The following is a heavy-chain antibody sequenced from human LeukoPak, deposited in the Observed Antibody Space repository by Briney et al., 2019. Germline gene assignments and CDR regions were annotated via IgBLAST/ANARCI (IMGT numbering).Heavy chain of an antibody. Sequence: PSETLSLTCTVSGVSISTSNHYWAWLRQPPGKGLEWIGSMFYRGSTYYNASLKSRVTLSADTSRNQFSLNLMSVTPSDTAMYYCVRQGGWGGAASLIEFWGQGTLVTVSS. CDR1: GVSISTSNHY. D-gene: IGHD2-15*01. J-gene: IGHJ4*02. CDR2: MFYRGST. V-gene: IGHV4-39*01. CDR3: VRQGGWGGAASLIEF.